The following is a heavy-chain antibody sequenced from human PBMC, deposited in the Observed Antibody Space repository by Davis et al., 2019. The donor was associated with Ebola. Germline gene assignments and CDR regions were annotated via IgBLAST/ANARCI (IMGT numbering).Heavy chain of an antibody. J-gene: IGHJ4*02. CDR3: ARSYYGGDYFDY. D-gene: IGHD3-10*01. Sequence: PGGSLRLSCAASGFTFSSYNMNWVRQAPGKGLDWVAVIWSDGHTKYYADSVKGRFTISRDNSKNTVYLQMDSLRVEDTAMYYCARSYYGGDYFDYWGQGTLVTVSS. CDR2: IWSDGHTK. V-gene: IGHV3-33*08. CDR1: GFTFSSYN.